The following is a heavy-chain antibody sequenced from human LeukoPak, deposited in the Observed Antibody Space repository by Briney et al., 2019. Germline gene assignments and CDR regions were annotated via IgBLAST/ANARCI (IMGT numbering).Heavy chain of an antibody. V-gene: IGHV1-2*02. D-gene: IGHD4-17*01. CDR3: ARDQATVTTPYFDY. CDR1: GFTFTGYY. CDR2: INLNSGGT. Sequence: GASVKVSCKTSGFTFTGYYIHWVRQAPGQGLEWTGWINLNSGGTSFAQTFQGRVTMTRDTSITTAYVELSRLGSDDTAVYYCARDQATVTTPYFDYWGQGTLVTVPS. J-gene: IGHJ4*02.